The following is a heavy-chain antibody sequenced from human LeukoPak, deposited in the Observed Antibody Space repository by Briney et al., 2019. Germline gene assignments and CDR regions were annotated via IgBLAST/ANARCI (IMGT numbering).Heavy chain of an antibody. CDR3: VRQPGYSYLTTYSYYYTDV. V-gene: IGHV4-39*01. Sequence: PSETLSLTCTVSGVSTSSSSYYWGWIRQPPGKGLEWIGTTYYNGNTYYNPSLKSRVTMSIDTSKNQFSLRLTSVAAADTAVYYCVRQPGYSYLTTYSYYYTDVWGKGTTVTVSS. CDR1: GVSTSSSSYY. J-gene: IGHJ6*03. D-gene: IGHD5-18*01. CDR2: TYYNGNT.